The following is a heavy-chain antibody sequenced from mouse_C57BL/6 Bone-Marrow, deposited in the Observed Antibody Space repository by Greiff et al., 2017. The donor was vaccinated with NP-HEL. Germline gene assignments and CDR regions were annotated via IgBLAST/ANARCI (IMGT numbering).Heavy chain of an antibody. V-gene: IGHV14-3*01. CDR2: IDPADGNT. CDR1: GFTFNNTS. CDR3: ARGDGYSAWFAY. J-gene: IGHJ3*01. Sequence: VQLKQSVAELVRPGASVKLSCTASGFTFNNTSMPWVRQRPEQGLEWVGRIDPADGNTKYAPKVQGKATITADTSSNTAYLQLSSLTSEDTAIYYYARGDGYSAWFAYWGQGTLVTVSA. D-gene: IGHD2-3*01.